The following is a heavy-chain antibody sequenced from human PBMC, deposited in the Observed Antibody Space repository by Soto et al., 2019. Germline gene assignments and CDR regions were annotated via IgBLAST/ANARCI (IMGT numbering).Heavy chain of an antibody. D-gene: IGHD5-12*01. CDR3: ARYHIVATIEYMDV. J-gene: IGHJ6*03. CDR1: GFTFSSYS. V-gene: IGHV3-21*01. Sequence: GGSLRLSCAASGFTFSSYSMNWVRQAPGKGLEWVSSISSSSSYIYYADSVKGRFTISRDNAKNSLYLQMNSLRAEDTAVYYCARYHIVATIEYMDVWGKGTTVTVSS. CDR2: ISSSSSYI.